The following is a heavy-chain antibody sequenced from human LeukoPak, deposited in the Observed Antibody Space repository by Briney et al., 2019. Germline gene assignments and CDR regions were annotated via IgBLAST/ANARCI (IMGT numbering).Heavy chain of an antibody. J-gene: IGHJ4*02. CDR1: GYTFTSYG. D-gene: IGHD1-26*01. CDR2: ISAYNGNT. CDR3: ARRQGATSPWVY. Sequence: GASVRVSCKASGYTFTSYGISWVRQAPGQGLEWMGWISAYNGNTNYAQKLQGRVTMTTDTSTSTVYMELRSLRSDDTAVYYCARRQGATSPWVYWGQATLVTVSS. V-gene: IGHV1-18*01.